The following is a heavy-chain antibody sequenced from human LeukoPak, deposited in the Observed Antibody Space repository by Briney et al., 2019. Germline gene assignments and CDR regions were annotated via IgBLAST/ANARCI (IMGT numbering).Heavy chain of an antibody. V-gene: IGHV3-7*01. D-gene: IGHD3-10*01. CDR3: ARVKSVLWFGEPSLDY. J-gene: IGHJ4*02. CDR2: IKQDGSEK. Sequence: GGSLRLSCAASGFTFSSYWMSWVRQAPGKGLEWVANIKQDGSEKYYVDSVKGRFTISRDNAKNSLYLQMNSLRAEDTAVYYCARVKSVLWFGEPSLDYWGQGTLVTVSS. CDR1: GFTFSSYW.